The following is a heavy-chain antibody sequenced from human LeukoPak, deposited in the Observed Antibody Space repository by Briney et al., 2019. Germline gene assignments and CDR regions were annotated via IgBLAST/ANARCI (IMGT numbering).Heavy chain of an antibody. CDR2: IYNSGST. CDR1: GGSITSSTYY. D-gene: IGHD3-10*01. Sequence: SSETLSLTCTVSGGSITSSTYYWGWIRQPPGKGLEWIGSIYNSGSTYYTPSLKSRVTISVDPSKNQFSLKLSSVTAADTAVYYCATLYGSGSYYNPDYWGQGTLVTVSS. CDR3: ATLYGSGSYYNPDY. V-gene: IGHV4-39*01. J-gene: IGHJ4*02.